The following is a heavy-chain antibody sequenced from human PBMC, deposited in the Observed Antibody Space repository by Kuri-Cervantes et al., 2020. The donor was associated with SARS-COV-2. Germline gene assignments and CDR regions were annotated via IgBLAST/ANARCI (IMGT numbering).Heavy chain of an antibody. CDR3: ARESSPHRYYYYYGMDV. Sequence: GESLKISCAASGFTFSSYTMNWVRQAPGKGLEWLSSISYSGSYTYYSDSVKGRFTISRDNAKNSLYLQMNSLRAEDTAVYYCARESSPHRYYYYYGMDVWGQGTTVTVSS. J-gene: IGHJ6*02. V-gene: IGHV3-21*01. CDR1: GFTFSSYT. CDR2: ISYSGSYT.